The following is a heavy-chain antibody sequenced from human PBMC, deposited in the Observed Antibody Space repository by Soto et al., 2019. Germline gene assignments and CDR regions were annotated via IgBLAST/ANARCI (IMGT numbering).Heavy chain of an antibody. Sequence: PGESLKTSCKASGYTFTSQWIGWVRQKSGIGLEWMGLIFPGDSDTRYSPSFQGQVTISADKSISTAFLQWSSLEASDTAMYYCARLVDGYPGYWGQGTLVTVSS. CDR1: GYTFTSQW. CDR2: IFPGDSDT. CDR3: ARLVDGYPGY. V-gene: IGHV5-51*01. D-gene: IGHD5-12*01. J-gene: IGHJ4*02.